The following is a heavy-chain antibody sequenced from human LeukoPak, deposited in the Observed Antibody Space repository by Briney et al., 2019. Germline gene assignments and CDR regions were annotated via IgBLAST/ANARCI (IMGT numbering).Heavy chain of an antibody. D-gene: IGHD1-26*01. J-gene: IGHJ3*02. V-gene: IGHV3-9*03. CDR2: ISWNSGSI. CDR3: AKDMGPMVGATASAFDI. CDR1: GFTFDDYA. Sequence: PGGSLRLSCAASGFTFDDYAMHWVRQAPGKGLEWVSGISWNSGSIGYADSVKGRFTISRDNAKNSLYLQMNSLRAEDMALYYCAKDMGPMVGATASAFDIWGQGTMVTVSS.